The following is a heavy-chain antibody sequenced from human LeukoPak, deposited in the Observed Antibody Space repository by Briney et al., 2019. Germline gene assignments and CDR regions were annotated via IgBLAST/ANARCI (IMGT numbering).Heavy chain of an antibody. V-gene: IGHV3-53*01. CDR3: AKGLESCSSGSCFKD. CDR2: IYSSGST. J-gene: IGHJ4*02. D-gene: IGHD2-15*01. CDR1: GFIVSSNY. Sequence: GGSLRLSCAASGFIVSSNYMSWVRQAPGKGLEWVSLIYSSGSTYYTASVKGRFTISRDHSKNTLYLQMNSLRAEDAALYYCAKGLESCSSGSCFKDWGQGTLVTVSS.